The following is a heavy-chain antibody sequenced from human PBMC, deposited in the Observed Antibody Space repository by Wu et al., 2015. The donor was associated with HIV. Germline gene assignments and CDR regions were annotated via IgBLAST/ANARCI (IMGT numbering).Heavy chain of an antibody. CDR1: GYTFTSYG. Sequence: QVQLVQSGAEVKKPGASVKVSCKASGYTFTSYGISWVRQAPGQGLEWMGWISAYNGNTNYAQKLQGRVTMTTDTSTSTAYMELRSLRSDDTAVYYCAREMTYYYDSRESGYYYGMDVWGQGTTVTVSS. D-gene: IGHD3-22*01. J-gene: IGHJ6*02. V-gene: IGHV1-18*01. CDR3: AREMTYYYDSRESGYYYGMDV. CDR2: ISAYNGNT.